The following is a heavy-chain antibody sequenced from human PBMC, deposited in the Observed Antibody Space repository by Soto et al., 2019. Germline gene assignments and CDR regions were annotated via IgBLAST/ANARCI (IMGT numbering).Heavy chain of an antibody. J-gene: IGHJ5*02. V-gene: IGHV4-59*01. CDR2: IYYSGST. Sequence: PSETLSLTCTVSGGSISSYYWSWIRQPPGKGLEWIGYIYYSGSTNYNPSLKSRVTISVDTSKNQFSLKLSSVTAADTAMYYCARARTTDWFDPWGQGTLVTVSS. CDR3: ARARTTDWFDP. D-gene: IGHD4-4*01. CDR1: GGSISSYY.